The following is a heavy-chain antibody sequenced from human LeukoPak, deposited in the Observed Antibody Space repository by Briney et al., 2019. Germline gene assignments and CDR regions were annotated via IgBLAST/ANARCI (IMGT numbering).Heavy chain of an antibody. CDR3: ARTQSQSGSYRYYFAY. Sequence: PSETLSLTCTVSGGSISSSSYYWGWIRQPPGKGLEWIGSIYYSGSTYYNPSLKSRVTMSLDPSKNQFSLKLNSVTAADTAVYYCARTQSQSGSYRYYFAYWGQGTLVTVSS. D-gene: IGHD1-26*01. J-gene: IGHJ4*02. V-gene: IGHV4-39*07. CDR2: IYYSGST. CDR1: GGSISSSSYY.